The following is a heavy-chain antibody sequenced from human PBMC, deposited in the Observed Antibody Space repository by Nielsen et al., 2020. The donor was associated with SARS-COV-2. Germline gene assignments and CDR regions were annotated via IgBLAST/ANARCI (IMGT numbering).Heavy chain of an antibody. CDR2: ISGSGGST. D-gene: IGHD3-22*01. Sequence: WIRQPPGKGLGWVSAISGSGGSTYYADSVKGRFTISRDNSKNTLYLQMNSLRAEDTAVYYCAKDNKKSITMISWGQGTLVTVSS. J-gene: IGHJ4*02. V-gene: IGHV3-23*01. CDR3: AKDNKKSITMIS.